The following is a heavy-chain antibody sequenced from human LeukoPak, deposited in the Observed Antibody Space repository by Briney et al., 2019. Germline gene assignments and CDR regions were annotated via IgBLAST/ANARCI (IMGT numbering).Heavy chain of an antibody. CDR1: GFSLSTSGVC. J-gene: IGHJ4*02. CDR2: IDWDDDK. V-gene: IGHV2-70*11. CDR3: VRSYYYGSRGYFFDY. Sequence: SGPALVKPTQTLTLTCTFSGFSLSTSGVCVSWIRQPPGKALEWLARIDWDDDKYYSTSLKTRLAISKDTSKNQVVLTMTNMDPVDTATYYCVRSYYYGSRGYFFDYWGQGTLVTVSS. D-gene: IGHD3-22*01.